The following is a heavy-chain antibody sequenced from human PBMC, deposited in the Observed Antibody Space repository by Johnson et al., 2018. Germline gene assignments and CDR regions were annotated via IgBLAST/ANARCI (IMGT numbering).Heavy chain of an antibody. J-gene: IGHJ6*02. Sequence: VQLVESGGGLVQPGGSLRLSCAASGFTFSSYWMSWVRQAPGKGLEWVANIKQDGSEKYYVDSVKGRFTISRDNAKNSLYLQMNSLRAEDTAVYYCARDGDSYGYWYYYYGMDVWGQGTTVTVSS. V-gene: IGHV3-7*01. CDR1: GFTFSSYW. CDR2: IKQDGSEK. CDR3: ARDGDSYGYWYYYYGMDV. D-gene: IGHD5-18*01.